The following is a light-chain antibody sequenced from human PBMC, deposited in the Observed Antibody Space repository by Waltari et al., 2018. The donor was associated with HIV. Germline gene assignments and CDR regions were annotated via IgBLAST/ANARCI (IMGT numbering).Light chain of an antibody. J-gene: IGKJ2*01. CDR1: QSINTY. Sequence: DIQMTQSPSFLSASVGDRVTITCRASQSINTYLNWYQQKPGKAPKLRIYAAATLQSGVPSRFSGSESGTDFTLTITSLQSEDFATYYCQRAVNAPYTFGQGTRVDIK. CDR3: QRAVNAPYT. CDR2: AAA. V-gene: IGKV1-39*01.